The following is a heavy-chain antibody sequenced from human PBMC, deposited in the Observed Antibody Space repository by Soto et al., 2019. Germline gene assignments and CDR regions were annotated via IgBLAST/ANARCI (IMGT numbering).Heavy chain of an antibody. Sequence: QLVESGGGLVQPGGSLRLSCAASGFTFSSYWMHWVRQAPGKGLVWVSRINSDGRVTNYADYVKGRFTISRDNAKNTLYLQMNSLRAEDTAVYYCAMFRYSAYDPAKYYWGQGALVTVSS. CDR1: GFTFSSYW. CDR3: AMFRYSAYDPAKYY. D-gene: IGHD5-12*01. CDR2: INSDGRVT. V-gene: IGHV3-74*01. J-gene: IGHJ4*02.